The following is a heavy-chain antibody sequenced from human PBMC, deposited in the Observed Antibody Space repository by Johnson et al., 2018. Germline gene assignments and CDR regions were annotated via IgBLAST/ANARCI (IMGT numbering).Heavy chain of an antibody. D-gene: IGHD3-22*01. J-gene: IGHJ3*02. CDR3: ARDTYYYDSSGYYIGWDAFDI. V-gene: IGHV1-69*12. CDR1: GGTFSSYA. Sequence: QVQLVQSGAEVKKPGSSVKVSCKASGGTFSSYAISWVRQAPGQGLEWMGGIIPIFGTTNYAQKFQGRVTITADESTSTAYMELSSLRSEDTAVYYCARDTYYYDSSGYYIGWDAFDIWGQGTMVTVSS. CDR2: IIPIFGTT.